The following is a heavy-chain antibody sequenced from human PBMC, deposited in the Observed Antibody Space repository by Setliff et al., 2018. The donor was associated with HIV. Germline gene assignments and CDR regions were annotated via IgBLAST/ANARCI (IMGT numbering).Heavy chain of an antibody. CDR2: MNPNSGNT. V-gene: IGHV1-8*01. CDR3: ARFRKFQLVGALDY. J-gene: IGHJ4*02. D-gene: IGHD1-26*01. Sequence: GASVKVSCKASGYTFTNYDINWVRQATGQGLEWMGWMNPNSGNTGYAQKFQVRVTMTRNTSISTAYMELSSLRSEDTAVYYCARFRKFQLVGALDYWGQGTLVTVSS. CDR1: GYTFTNYD.